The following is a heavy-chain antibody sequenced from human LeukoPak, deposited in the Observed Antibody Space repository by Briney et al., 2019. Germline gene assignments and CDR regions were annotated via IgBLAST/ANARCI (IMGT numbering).Heavy chain of an antibody. CDR2: IYYSGST. V-gene: IGHV4-39*07. CDR3: VTPRSWELSDMAV. J-gene: IGHJ6*03. Sequence: PSETLSLTCTVSGGSISSSSYYWGWIRQPPGKGLEWIGSIYYSGSTYYNPSLKSRVIMSVDTSKNEFSLRLTSVTAADTAVYYCVTPRSWELSDMAVWGKGTTVIVSS. D-gene: IGHD1-26*01. CDR1: GGSISSSSYY.